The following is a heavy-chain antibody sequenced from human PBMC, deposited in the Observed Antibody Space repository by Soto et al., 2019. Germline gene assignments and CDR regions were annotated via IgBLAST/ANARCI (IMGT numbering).Heavy chain of an antibody. V-gene: IGHV4-4*02. CDR1: GGSISSSNW. Sequence: QVQLQESGPGLVKPSGTLSLTCAVSGGSISSSNWWSWVRQPPGKGLEWIGEIYHSGSTNYNPSLKSRVXXSXDXXKNQFSLKLSSVTAADTAVYYCASQLLSPYNWFDPWGQGTLVTVSS. CDR3: ASQLLSPYNWFDP. CDR2: IYHSGST. D-gene: IGHD2-2*01. J-gene: IGHJ5*02.